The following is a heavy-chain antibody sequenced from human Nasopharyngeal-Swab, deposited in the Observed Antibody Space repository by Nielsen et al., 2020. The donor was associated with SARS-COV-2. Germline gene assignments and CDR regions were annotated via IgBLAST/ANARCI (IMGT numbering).Heavy chain of an antibody. D-gene: IGHD6-13*01. V-gene: IGHV6-1*01. J-gene: IGHJ5*02. CDR2: TYYRSKWYN. CDR3: ARGGSSSWLNWFDP. CDR1: GDSVSSNSAA. Sequence: QTHSLTCTISGDSVSSNSAAWNWIRQSPSRGLEWLGRTYYRSKWYNDYAVSVKSRITINPDTSKNQFSLQLNSVTPEDTAVYYCARGGSSSWLNWFDPWGQGTLVTVSS.